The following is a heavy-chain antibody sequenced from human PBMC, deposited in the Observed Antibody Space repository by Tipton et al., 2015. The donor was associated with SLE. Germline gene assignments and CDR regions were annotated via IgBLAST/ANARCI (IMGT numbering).Heavy chain of an antibody. CDR2: IYTSGRT. CDR1: GGSVRSYY. Sequence: GLVKPSETLSLTCTVSGGSVRSYYWSWIRQPAGKGPEWIGRIYTSGRTNYNPSLRSLVTISVDPSKNEFSLKLTSVTAAVTAVYYCARLPTMGTNYYYMDVWGKGTTVAVAS. CDR3: ARLPTMGTNYYYMDV. V-gene: IGHV4-4*07. J-gene: IGHJ6*03. D-gene: IGHD4/OR15-4a*01.